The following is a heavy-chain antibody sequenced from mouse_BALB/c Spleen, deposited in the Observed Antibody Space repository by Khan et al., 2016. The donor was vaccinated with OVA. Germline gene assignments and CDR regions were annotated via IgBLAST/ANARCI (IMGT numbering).Heavy chain of an antibody. J-gene: IGHJ3*01. CDR1: GYTFTSYV. Sequence: IQLVQSGPELVKPGASVKMSCKASGYTFTSYVMHWVKQKPGQGLEWIGYINPYNDGTKYNEKFKGKATPTSDKSSSTAYMELSSLTSEDSAVYYCARRDYFGSSSFAYWGQGTLVTVSA. D-gene: IGHD1-1*01. CDR3: ARRDYFGSSSFAY. V-gene: IGHV1S136*01. CDR2: INPYNDGT.